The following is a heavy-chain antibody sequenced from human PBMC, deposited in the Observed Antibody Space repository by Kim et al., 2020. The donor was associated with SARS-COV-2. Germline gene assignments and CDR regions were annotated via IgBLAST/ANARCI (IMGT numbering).Heavy chain of an antibody. Sequence: GGSLRLSCAASGFTVSSNYMSWVRQAPGKGLEWVSVIYSGGSTYYADSVKGRFTISRDNSKNTLYLQMNSLRAEDTAVYYCAKVSEQQLVLSWDSYYGMDVWGQGTTVTVSS. V-gene: IGHV3-66*01. CDR2: IYSGGST. CDR1: GFTVSSNY. D-gene: IGHD6-13*01. J-gene: IGHJ6*02. CDR3: AKVSEQQLVLSWDSYYGMDV.